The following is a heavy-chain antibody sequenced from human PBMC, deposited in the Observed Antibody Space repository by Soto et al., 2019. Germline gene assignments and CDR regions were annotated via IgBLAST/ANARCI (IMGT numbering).Heavy chain of an antibody. D-gene: IGHD6-13*01. CDR3: ARAGSSSWTYWYFDL. CDR1: GYTFTSYA. CDR2: INAGNGNT. Sequence: QVQLVQSGAEVKKPGASVKVSCKASGYTFTSYAMHWVRQAPGQRLEWMGWINAGNGNTKYSQKFQGRVTITRDTSASTAYMELSSLRAEDTAVYYCARAGSSSWTYWYFDLLGRGTLVTVSS. J-gene: IGHJ2*01. V-gene: IGHV1-3*01.